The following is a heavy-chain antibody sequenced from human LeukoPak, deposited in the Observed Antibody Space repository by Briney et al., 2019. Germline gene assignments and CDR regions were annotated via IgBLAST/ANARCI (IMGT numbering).Heavy chain of an antibody. V-gene: IGHV3-23*01. Sequence: PGRSLRLSCAASGFTFSSYAMSWVRQAPGKGLEWVSAISGSGDSTYYADSVRGRFTISRDNSKITLYLQMNSLRAEDTAVYYCAKYHGPAARYSRGPIWGDYWGQGTLVTVSS. CDR3: AKYHGPAARYSRGPIWGDY. CDR2: ISGSGDST. D-gene: IGHD1-1*01. J-gene: IGHJ4*02. CDR1: GFTFSSYA.